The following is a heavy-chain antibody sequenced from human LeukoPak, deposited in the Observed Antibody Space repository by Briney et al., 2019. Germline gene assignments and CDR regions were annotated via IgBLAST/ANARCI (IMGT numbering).Heavy chain of an antibody. D-gene: IGHD3-22*01. CDR2: VYSGGST. J-gene: IGHJ4*02. Sequence: GGSLRLSCAASGFTVSSNYMSWVRQAPGKGLEWVSVVYSGGSTYYADSVKGRFTISRDNSKNTLYLQMNSLRAEDTAVYYCARGKRYYYDSSGYYGYFDYWGQGTLVTVSS. V-gene: IGHV3-66*02. CDR1: GFTVSSNY. CDR3: ARGKRYYYDSSGYYGYFDY.